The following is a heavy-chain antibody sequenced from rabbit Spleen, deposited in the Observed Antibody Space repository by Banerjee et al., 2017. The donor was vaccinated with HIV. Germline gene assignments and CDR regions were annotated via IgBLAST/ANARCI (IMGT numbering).Heavy chain of an antibody. J-gene: IGHJ4*01. V-gene: IGHV1S40*01. Sequence: QSLEESGGDLVKPEGSLTLTCKASGVSFSNKAVMCWVRQAPGKGLEWIACINVVTGKAVYASWAKGRYTFSKTSSTTVTLEMTSLTAADTATYFCARGDTYYKIKFWGPGTLVTVS. CDR2: INVVTGKA. CDR1: GVSFSNKAV. D-gene: IGHD1-1*01. CDR3: ARGDTYYKIKF.